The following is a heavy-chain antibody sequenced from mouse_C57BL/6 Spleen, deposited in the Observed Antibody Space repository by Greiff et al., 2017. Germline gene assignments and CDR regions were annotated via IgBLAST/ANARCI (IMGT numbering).Heavy chain of an antibody. V-gene: IGHV2-9*01. CDR3: AKHSKYDYDGGYYFDY. CDR1: GFSLTSYG. J-gene: IGHJ2*01. CDR2: IWGGGST. D-gene: IGHD2-4*01. Sequence: QVQLKESGPGLVAPSQSLSITCTVSGFSLTSYGVDWVRQPPGKGLEWRGVIWGGGSTNYNSALMSRLSISKDNSKSKFFLKMNSLQTDDTAMYYCAKHSKYDYDGGYYFDYWCQGTTLTVCS.